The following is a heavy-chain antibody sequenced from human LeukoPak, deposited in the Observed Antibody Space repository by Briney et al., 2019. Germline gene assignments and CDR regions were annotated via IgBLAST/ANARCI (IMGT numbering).Heavy chain of an antibody. Sequence: PSETLSLTCAVYGGSFSGYYWSWIRQPPGKGLEWIGEIDHSGSTNYNPSLKSRVTISVDTSKKQFSLKLSSVTAADTAMYYCASPWGDGSGIWGQGTLVTVSS. J-gene: IGHJ4*02. D-gene: IGHD3-10*01. V-gene: IGHV4-34*01. CDR1: GGSFSGYY. CDR2: IDHSGST. CDR3: ASPWGDGSGI.